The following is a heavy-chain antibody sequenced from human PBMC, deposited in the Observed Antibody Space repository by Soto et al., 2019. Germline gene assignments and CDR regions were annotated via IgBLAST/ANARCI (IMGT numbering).Heavy chain of an antibody. V-gene: IGHV3-23*01. Sequence: GGSLRLSCAASGFTFSSYAMSWVRQAPGKGLEWVSAISGSGGSTYYADSVKGRFTISRDNSKNTLYLQMNSLRAEDTAVYYCAKEDQYYDFWIGYVPDYYSYCMDVWGQGTTVTVSS. CDR3: AKEDQYYDFWIGYVPDYYSYCMDV. CDR2: ISGSGGST. D-gene: IGHD3-3*01. CDR1: GFTFSSYA. J-gene: IGHJ6*02.